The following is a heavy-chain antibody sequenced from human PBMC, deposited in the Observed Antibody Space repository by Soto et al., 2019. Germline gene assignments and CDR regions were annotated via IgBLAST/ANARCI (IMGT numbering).Heavy chain of an antibody. D-gene: IGHD6-19*01. V-gene: IGHV3-23*01. Sequence: PGGSLRLSCAASGFTFSSYAMSWVRQAPGKGLEWVSAISGSGGSTYYADSVKGRFTISRDNSKNTLYLQMNSLRAEDTAVYYCAKGWGSGCYVMVRRPPTSTPWPPTPHFRSVPGGSLRLSCAASGFSFTNVW. CDR2: ISGSGGST. CDR1: GFTFSSYA. J-gene: IGHJ3*01. CDR3: AKGWGSGCYVMVRRPPTSTPWPPTPHFRSVPGGSLRLSCAASGFSFTNV.